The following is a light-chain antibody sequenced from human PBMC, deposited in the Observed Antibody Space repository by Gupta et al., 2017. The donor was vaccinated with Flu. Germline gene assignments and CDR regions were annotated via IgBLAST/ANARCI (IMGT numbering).Light chain of an antibody. V-gene: IGKV1D-12*01. CDR1: HDIINW. J-gene: IGKJ4*01. CDR2: SAS. Sequence: IQMTQSPSSVSSSVGDTVTITCRASHDIINWLAWYQQKPGTAPKLLIYSASTLESGVPSRFSGTGSGTDFTLTISSMQGEDFATYYCQQGKNFPPTFGGGTRVDIK. CDR3: QQGKNFPPT.